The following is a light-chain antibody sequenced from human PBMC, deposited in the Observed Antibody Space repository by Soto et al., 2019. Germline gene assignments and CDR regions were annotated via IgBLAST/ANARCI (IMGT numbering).Light chain of an antibody. CDR1: QSVTANY. CDR2: AAS. V-gene: IGKV3-20*01. J-gene: IGKJ1*01. CDR3: LQYGIPLWT. Sequence: EIALTQSPGTLSLSPGERATLSCRASQSVTANYLAWYQQKPGQAPRLLIYAASIGATGIPDRFSGSGSGTDFTLTISRLESEDLAVYYSLQYGIPLWTFGQETKVEIK.